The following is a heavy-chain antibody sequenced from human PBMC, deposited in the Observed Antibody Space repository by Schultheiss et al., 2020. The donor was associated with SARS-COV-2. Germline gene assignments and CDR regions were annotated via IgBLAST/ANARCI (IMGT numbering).Heavy chain of an antibody. J-gene: IGHJ3*02. Sequence: SQTLSLTCTVSGGSISSYYWSWIRQPPGKGLEWIGYIYYSGSTNYNPSLKSRVTISVDTSKNQFSLKLSSVTAADTAVYYCARAPYYYDSSGDAFDIWGQGTMVTVSS. V-gene: IGHV4-59*01. CDR1: GGSISSYY. D-gene: IGHD3-22*01. CDR2: IYYSGST. CDR3: ARAPYYYDSSGDAFDI.